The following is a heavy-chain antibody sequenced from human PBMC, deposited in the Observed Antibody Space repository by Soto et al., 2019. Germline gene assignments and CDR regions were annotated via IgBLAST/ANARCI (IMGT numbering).Heavy chain of an antibody. J-gene: IGHJ6*02. D-gene: IGHD6-13*01. CDR1: GYSFTSYW. CDR2: IDPSDSYT. V-gene: IGHV5-10-1*01. Sequence: GESLKISCKGSGYSFTSYWISWGRQMPGKGLEWMGRIDPSDSYTNYSPSFQGHVTISADKSISTAYLQWSSLKASDTAMYYCARLIAAAGYYYYGMDVWGQGITVTVSS. CDR3: ARLIAAAGYYYYGMDV.